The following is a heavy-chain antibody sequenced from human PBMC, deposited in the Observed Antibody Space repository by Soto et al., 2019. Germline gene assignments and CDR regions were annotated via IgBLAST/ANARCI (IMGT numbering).Heavy chain of an antibody. D-gene: IGHD5-12*01. CDR1: GGSFSVYY. CDR3: ARAWLRFSLDY. J-gene: IGHJ4*02. Sequence: PSETLSLTCAVYGGSFSVYYWSWIRQPPGKGLEWIGKINHSGSTNYNPSLKSRVTISVDTSKNQFSLKLSSVTAADTAVYYCARAWLRFSLDYWGQGTLVTVSS. V-gene: IGHV4-34*01. CDR2: INHSGST.